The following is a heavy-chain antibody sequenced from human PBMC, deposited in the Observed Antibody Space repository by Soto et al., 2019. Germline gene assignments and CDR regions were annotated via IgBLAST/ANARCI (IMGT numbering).Heavy chain of an antibody. V-gene: IGHV3-30-3*01. Sequence: QVQLVESGGGVVQPGRSLRLSCAASGFTFSSYAMHWVRRAPGKGLEWMAVMSYDGSNKYYADSVKGRFTISRDNSKNTLYLQMNSLRPEDTALYYCARDGGACWGQGTLVTVSS. CDR1: GFTFSSYA. CDR3: ARDGGAC. CDR2: MSYDGSNK. J-gene: IGHJ4*02. D-gene: IGHD3-16*01.